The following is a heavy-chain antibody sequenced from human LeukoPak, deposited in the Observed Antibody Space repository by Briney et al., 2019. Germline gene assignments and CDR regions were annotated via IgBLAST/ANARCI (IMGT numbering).Heavy chain of an antibody. Sequence: PSETLSLTCTVSGGSISSYYWSWIRQPAGKGLEWIGRIYTSGSTNYNPSLKSRVTMSVDTSKNQFSLKLSSVTAADTAVYYCARGPYSSSWYPLRGAFDIWGQGTVVTVSS. CDR2: IYTSGST. CDR1: GGSISSYY. J-gene: IGHJ3*02. V-gene: IGHV4-4*07. CDR3: ARGPYSSSWYPLRGAFDI. D-gene: IGHD6-13*01.